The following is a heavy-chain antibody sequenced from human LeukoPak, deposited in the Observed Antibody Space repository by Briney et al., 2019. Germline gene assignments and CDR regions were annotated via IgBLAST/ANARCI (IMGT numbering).Heavy chain of an antibody. CDR3: AKDREYSYGLPDAFDI. CDR1: GFTVSSNY. J-gene: IGHJ3*02. D-gene: IGHD5-18*01. CDR2: IYSGGST. V-gene: IGHV3-66*01. Sequence: PGGSLRLSCAASGFTVSSNYMSWVRQAPGKGLEWVSVIYSGGSTYYADSVKGRFTISRDNSKNTLYLQMNSLRAEDTAVYYCAKDREYSYGLPDAFDIWGQGTMVTISS.